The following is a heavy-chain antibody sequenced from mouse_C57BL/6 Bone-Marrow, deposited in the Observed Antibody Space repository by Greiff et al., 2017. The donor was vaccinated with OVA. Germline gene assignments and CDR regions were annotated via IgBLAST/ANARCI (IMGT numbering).Heavy chain of an antibody. CDR2: IDPSDSST. J-gene: IGHJ1*03. D-gene: IGHD2-3*01. Sequence: QVQLQQPGAELVMPGASVKLSCKASGYTFTSYWMHWVKQRPGQGLEWIGEIDPSDSSTNYNQKFKGKSTLTVDKSSSTAYMQLSSLTSEDSAVYYCARERDDGYHWYFDVWGTGTTVTVSS. CDR1: GYTFTSYW. V-gene: IGHV1-69*01. CDR3: ARERDDGYHWYFDV.